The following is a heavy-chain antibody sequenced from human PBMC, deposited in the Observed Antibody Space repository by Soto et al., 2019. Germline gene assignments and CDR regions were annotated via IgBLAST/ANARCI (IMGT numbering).Heavy chain of an antibody. CDR2: ISWSSGSI. J-gene: IGHJ4*02. Sequence: PGGSLRLSCAASGFTFDDYAMHWVRQAPGKGLEWVSGISWSSGSICYADSVKGRFTISRDNAKNSLYLQMNSLRAEDTAVYYCAREGLAAAYFDYWGQGTLVTVSS. CDR1: GFTFDDYA. CDR3: AREGLAAAYFDY. V-gene: IGHV3-9*01. D-gene: IGHD6-13*01.